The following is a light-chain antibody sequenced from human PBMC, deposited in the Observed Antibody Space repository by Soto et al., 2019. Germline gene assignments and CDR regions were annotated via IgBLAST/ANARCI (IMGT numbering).Light chain of an antibody. Sequence: ERVMTQSPATLSVSPGERATLSCRASQSVSSNLAWYQQKPGQAPRLLIYGASTRATGTPARFSGSGSGTDFTLTISSLQYEDFAVYYCQQYNNWPRTFGQGTKVDIK. CDR1: QSVSSN. CDR2: GAS. J-gene: IGKJ1*01. CDR3: QQYNNWPRT. V-gene: IGKV3-15*01.